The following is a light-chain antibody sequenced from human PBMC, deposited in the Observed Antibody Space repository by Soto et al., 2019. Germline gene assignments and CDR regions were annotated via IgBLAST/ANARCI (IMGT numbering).Light chain of an antibody. CDR3: HSDETSLSRRWV. J-gene: IGLJ3*02. Sequence: QSVLTQPPSVSGAPGQSVTISCSGSSSNIGAGYPVHWYQRLPGTAPKLLVSTNRPSGGPDRFSAAKSGGSASLAITGLQAEDEDDYYCHSDETSLSRRWVFGGGTKVTVL. V-gene: IGLV1-40*01. CDR1: SSNIGAGYP. CDR2: T.